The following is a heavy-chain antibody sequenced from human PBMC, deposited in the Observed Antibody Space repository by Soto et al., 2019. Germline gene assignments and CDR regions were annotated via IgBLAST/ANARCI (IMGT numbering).Heavy chain of an antibody. CDR1: VDNFIGLE. Sequence: SVNVSCKTSVDNFIGLEIYCVRPTAGQGLEWMGWMQPSTGRTGYAQKFQGRVTMTRDTSINTAYMELTTLTSDDTAFSDCARGVSAGVDYWGQGTLVRVSS. D-gene: IGHD1-26*01. CDR2: MQPSTGRT. V-gene: IGHV1-8*01. J-gene: IGHJ4*02. CDR3: ARGVSAGVDY.